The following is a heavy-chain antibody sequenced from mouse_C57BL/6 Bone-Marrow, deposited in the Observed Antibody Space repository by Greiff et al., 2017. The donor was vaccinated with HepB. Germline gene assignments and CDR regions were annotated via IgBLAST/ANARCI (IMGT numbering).Heavy chain of an antibody. V-gene: IGHV1-62-2*01. J-gene: IGHJ3*01. CDR3: ARRGYYRGVAY. D-gene: IGHD2-12*01. Sequence: LVESGAELVKPGASVNLSCMASGYTFTEYTIHWVKQRSGQGLEWIGWFYPGSGSIKYNEKFKDKATLTANKSSSTVYMELSRLTSEDSAVYFYARRGYYRGVAYWGQGTLITVAA. CDR2: FYPGSGSI. CDR1: GYTFTEYT.